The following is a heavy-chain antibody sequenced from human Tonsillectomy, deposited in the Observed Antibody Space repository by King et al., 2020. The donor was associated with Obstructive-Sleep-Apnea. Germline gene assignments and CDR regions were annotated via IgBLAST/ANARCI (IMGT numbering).Heavy chain of an antibody. CDR3: AKDIVVVPAATTNAFDI. Sequence: VQLVESGGGLVQPGGSLRLSCAASGFTFSSYAMSWVRQAPGKGLEWVSAISGSGGSTYYADSVKGRFTISRDNPKNTLYLQMNSLRAEDTAVYYCAKDIVVVPAATTNAFDIWGQGTMVTVSS. CDR1: GFTFSSYA. J-gene: IGHJ3*02. D-gene: IGHD2-2*01. CDR2: ISGSGGST. V-gene: IGHV3-23*04.